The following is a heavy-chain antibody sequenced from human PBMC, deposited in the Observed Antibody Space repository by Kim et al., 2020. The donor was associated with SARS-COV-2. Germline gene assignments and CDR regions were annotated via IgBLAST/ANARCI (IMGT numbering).Heavy chain of an antibody. D-gene: IGHD3-10*01. CDR1: GFTFSSYA. CDR3: ARGFAGHLWFGESYYYYGMDV. Sequence: GGSLRLSCAASGFTFSSYAMHWVRQAPGKGLEWVAVISYDGSNKYYADSVKGRFTISRDNSKNTLYLQMNSLRAEDTAVYYCARGFAGHLWFGESYYYYGMDVWGQGTTVTVSS. V-gene: IGHV3-30*04. J-gene: IGHJ6*02. CDR2: ISYDGSNK.